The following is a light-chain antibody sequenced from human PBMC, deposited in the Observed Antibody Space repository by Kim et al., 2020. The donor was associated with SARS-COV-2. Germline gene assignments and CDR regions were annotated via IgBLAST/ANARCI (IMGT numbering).Light chain of an antibody. V-gene: IGLV4-69*01. Sequence: AVRLTCTLGRGHSNYDIAWHQQQPEKGPRYLMKLNGDGSHGKGDGIPDRFSGSSFGAERYLTISSLQSEDEADYFCQTWVTDMRVFGGGTQLTVL. CDR3: QTWVTDMRV. CDR2: LNGDGSH. J-gene: IGLJ3*02. CDR1: RGHSNYD.